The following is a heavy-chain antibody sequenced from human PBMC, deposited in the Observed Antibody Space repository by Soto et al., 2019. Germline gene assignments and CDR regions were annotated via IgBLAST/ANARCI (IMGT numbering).Heavy chain of an antibody. J-gene: IGHJ4*02. CDR1: GGSFTGYY. CDR2: INHSGFT. V-gene: IGHV4-34*01. Sequence: SETLSLTCDVSGGSFTGYYWSWVRQPPGKGLEWIGEINHSGFTNYNPSLTGRVTISLDTSKSQFSLKLSSLTAADTAFYFCARGHGRFAHWGQGTLVTVSS. CDR3: ARGHGRFAH.